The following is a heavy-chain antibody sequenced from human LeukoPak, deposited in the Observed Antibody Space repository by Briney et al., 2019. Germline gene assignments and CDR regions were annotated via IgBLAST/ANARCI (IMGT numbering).Heavy chain of an antibody. J-gene: IGHJ5*02. D-gene: IGHD3-10*01. V-gene: IGHV4-4*02. CDR3: ASLWFGDSGNRFDP. Sequence: SGTLSLTCAVSGGSISSNNWWSWVRQPPGKGLEWIGEIYHRGTTNYNPSLKSRVSISVDKPKNQFSLKLSSVTAADTAVYYCASLWFGDSGNRFDPWGQGTLVTVSS. CDR2: IYHRGTT. CDR1: GGSISSNNW.